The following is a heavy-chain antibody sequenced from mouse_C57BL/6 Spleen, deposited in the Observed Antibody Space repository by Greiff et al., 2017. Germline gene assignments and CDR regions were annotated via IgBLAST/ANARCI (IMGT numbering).Heavy chain of an antibody. CDR3: ARSRNDYSDY. V-gene: IGHV1-64*01. Sequence: QVQLQQPGAELVKPGASVKLSCKVSGYSFTSYWMNWVKQRPGKGLEWIGMIHPNSGSTNYNEKFKSKATLNVDNASSPAYMQLSSLTSEDSAVYYCARSRNDYSDYWGQGTTLTVSS. CDR2: IHPNSGST. D-gene: IGHD2-3*01. J-gene: IGHJ2*01. CDR1: GYSFTSYW.